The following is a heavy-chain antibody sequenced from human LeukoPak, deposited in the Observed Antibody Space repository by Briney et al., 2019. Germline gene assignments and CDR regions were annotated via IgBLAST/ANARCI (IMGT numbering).Heavy chain of an antibody. J-gene: IGHJ6*03. CDR2: IYYSGTT. V-gene: IGHV4-59*01. D-gene: IGHD3-22*01. Sequence: SETLSLTCSVSGDSMSGYYWGLIRQAPGKGLEWIGYIYYSGTTTYNPSLRSRVTISIDTSENQFSLRLSSVTAADTALYYCARVTKSSGYYLDVWGKGTTVTISS. CDR3: ARVTKSSGYYLDV. CDR1: GDSMSGYY.